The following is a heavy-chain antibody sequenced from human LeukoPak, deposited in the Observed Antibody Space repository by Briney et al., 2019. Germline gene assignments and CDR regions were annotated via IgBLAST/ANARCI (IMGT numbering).Heavy chain of an antibody. Sequence: SETLSLTCTVSGGSISSYYWNWIRQSAGKGLEWIGRIYTSGSTNYNPSLKSRVTMSVDTSKNHFSLKLSSVTAADTAVYYCARDTGYYYGSGTYLYYFDYWGQGTLVTVSS. CDR2: IYTSGST. CDR1: GGSISSYY. V-gene: IGHV4-4*07. J-gene: IGHJ4*02. CDR3: ARDTGYYYGSGTYLYYFDY. D-gene: IGHD3-10*01.